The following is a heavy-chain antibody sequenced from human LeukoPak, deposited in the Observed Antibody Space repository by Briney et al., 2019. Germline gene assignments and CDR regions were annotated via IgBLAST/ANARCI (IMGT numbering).Heavy chain of an antibody. CDR3: ARDIPTIFGVVNPNWYFDL. CDR2: FYYSGST. D-gene: IGHD3-3*01. Sequence: SETLSLTCTVSGGSISSYYWSWIRQPPGKGLEWIGYFYYSGSTNYNPTLKSRVTISVDTSKNQFSLKLSSVTAADTAVYYCARDIPTIFGVVNPNWYFDLWGRGTLVTVSS. V-gene: IGHV4-59*01. J-gene: IGHJ2*01. CDR1: GGSISSYY.